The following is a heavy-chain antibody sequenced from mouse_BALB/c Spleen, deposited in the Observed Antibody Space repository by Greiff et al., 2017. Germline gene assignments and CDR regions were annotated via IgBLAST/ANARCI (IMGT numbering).Heavy chain of an antibody. Sequence: VKLVESGPGLVAPSQSLSFTCTVSGFSLTSYGVHWVRQPPGKGLEWLGVIWAGGSTNYNSALMSRLSISKDNSKSQVFLKMNSLQTDDTAMYYCARDPDYYGSSFYAMDYWGQGTSVTVSS. J-gene: IGHJ4*01. CDR3: ARDPDYYGSSFYAMDY. D-gene: IGHD1-1*01. CDR1: GFSLTSYG. CDR2: IWAGGST. V-gene: IGHV2-9*02.